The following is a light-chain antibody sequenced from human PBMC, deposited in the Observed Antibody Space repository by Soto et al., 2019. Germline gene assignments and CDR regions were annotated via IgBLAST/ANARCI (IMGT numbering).Light chain of an antibody. Sequence: QSALTQPASVSGSPGQSITISCTGTSSDVGGYNYVSWYQQHPGKAPKLMIYEVSNRPSGVSNRFSGFKSGNTGSLTISGLQAEDEADYYCSSYTSSSIDYVFGTGTKLTVL. CDR2: EVS. CDR1: SSDVGGYNY. V-gene: IGLV2-14*01. CDR3: SSYTSSSIDYV. J-gene: IGLJ1*01.